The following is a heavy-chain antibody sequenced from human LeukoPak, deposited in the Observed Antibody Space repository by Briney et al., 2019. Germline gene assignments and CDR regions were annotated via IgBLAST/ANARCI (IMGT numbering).Heavy chain of an antibody. D-gene: IGHD1-20*01. CDR3: ARDGGLTGTLDY. Sequence: SVKVSCKASGSTFTAYYMLWVRQAPGQGLEGLGWINPNSGGTNYAQKFQGRVTMTRDTSISTAYMELSRLRSDDTAVYYCARDGGLTGTLDYWGQGTLVTVSS. J-gene: IGHJ4*02. V-gene: IGHV1-2*02. CDR2: INPNSGGT. CDR1: GSTFTAYY.